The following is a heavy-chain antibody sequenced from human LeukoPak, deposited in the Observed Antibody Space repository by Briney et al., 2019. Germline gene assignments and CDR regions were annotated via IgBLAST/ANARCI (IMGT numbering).Heavy chain of an antibody. J-gene: IGHJ3*02. V-gene: IGHV1-18*01. CDR3: ARDLITFGGVISSEDPYDAFDI. Sequence: GASVKVSCKASGYTFTSYGISWVRQAPGQGLEWMGWISAYNGNTNYAQKLQGRVTMTTDTSTSTAYMELRSLRSDDTAVYYCARDLITFGGVISSEDPYDAFDIWGQGTMVTVSS. CDR2: ISAYNGNT. D-gene: IGHD3-16*02. CDR1: GYTFTSYG.